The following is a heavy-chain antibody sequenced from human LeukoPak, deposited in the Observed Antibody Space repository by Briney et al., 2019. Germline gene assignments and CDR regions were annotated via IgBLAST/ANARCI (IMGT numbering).Heavy chain of an antibody. CDR3: ARDFPLYDFWSGPNAFDI. Sequence: GGSLRLSCAASGFTFSSYSMNWVRQAPGKGLEWVSSISSSSSYIYYADSVKGRFTISRDNAKNSLYLQMNSLRAEDTAVYYCARDFPLYDFWSGPNAFDIWAQGTMVTVSS. CDR1: GFTFSSYS. J-gene: IGHJ3*02. D-gene: IGHD3-3*01. CDR2: ISSSSSYI. V-gene: IGHV3-21*01.